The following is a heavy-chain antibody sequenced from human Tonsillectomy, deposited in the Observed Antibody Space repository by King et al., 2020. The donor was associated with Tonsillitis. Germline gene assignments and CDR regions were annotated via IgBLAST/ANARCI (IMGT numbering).Heavy chain of an antibody. CDR3: ASVGVAAGAGTRASYFDY. D-gene: IGHD1-1*01. J-gene: IGHJ4*02. CDR1: GFTFSSYA. CDR2: ISYDGSNK. V-gene: IGHV3-30*04. Sequence: VQLVESGGGAVQPGRSLRLSCAASGFTFSSYAMDWVRQAPGKGLEWVAVISYDGSNKYLADSVKGRFTISRDNSKNTLFLQMISLRAEDTAVYYCASVGVAAGAGTRASYFDYWGQGTLVTVSS.